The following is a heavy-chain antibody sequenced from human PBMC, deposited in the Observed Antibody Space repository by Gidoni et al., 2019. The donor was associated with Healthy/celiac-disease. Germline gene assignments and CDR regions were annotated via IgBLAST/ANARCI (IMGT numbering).Heavy chain of an antibody. CDR2: ISYDGSNK. CDR3: ASYPGYQLPIGRFDY. V-gene: IGHV3-30-3*01. CDR1: GFTFSSYA. Sequence: QVQLVASGGVVVQPGRSMRLSCAASGFTFSSYAMHWVRQAPGKGLEWVAVISYDGSNKYYADSVKGRFTISRDNSKNTLYLQMNSLRAEDTAVYYCASYPGYQLPIGRFDYWGQGTLVTVSS. J-gene: IGHJ4*02. D-gene: IGHD2-2*01.